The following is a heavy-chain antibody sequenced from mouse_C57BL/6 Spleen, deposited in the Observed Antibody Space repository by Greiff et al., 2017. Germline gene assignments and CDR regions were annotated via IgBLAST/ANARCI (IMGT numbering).Heavy chain of an antibody. Sequence: EVQGVESEGGLVQPGSSMKLSCTASGFTFSDYYMAWVRQVPEKGLEWVANINYDGSSSSYLDSLKSRFIISRDNAKNILYLQMSSLKSEDTATYYGARKGHYSIYGGAMDYWGQGTSVTVSS. D-gene: IGHD2-5*01. V-gene: IGHV5-16*01. CDR2: INYDGSSS. CDR3: ARKGHYSIYGGAMDY. CDR1: GFTFSDYY. J-gene: IGHJ4*01.